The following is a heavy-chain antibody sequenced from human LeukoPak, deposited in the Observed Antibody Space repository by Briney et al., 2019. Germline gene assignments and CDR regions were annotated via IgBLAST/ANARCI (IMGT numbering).Heavy chain of an antibody. V-gene: IGHV1-69*01. D-gene: IGHD2/OR15-2a*01. J-gene: IGHJ4*02. CDR2: IIPVFGSA. CDR3: ASAALIDKYYFDY. Sequence: GSSVKVSCKASGGTFSSYAISWVRQAPGQGLEWMGGIIPVFGSANYAQKFQGRVTITADESTSTAYMELSSLRSEDTAVYYCASAALIDKYYFDYWGQGSLVTVSS. CDR1: GGTFSSYA.